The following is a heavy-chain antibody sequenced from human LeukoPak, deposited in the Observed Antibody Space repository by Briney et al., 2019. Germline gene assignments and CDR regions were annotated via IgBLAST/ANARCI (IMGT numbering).Heavy chain of an antibody. CDR1: GFTFNNYG. CDR2: ISYDGRNI. J-gene: IGHJ6*02. V-gene: IGHV3-30*03. D-gene: IGHD3-3*01. CDR3: ARELAPFGLRFLEWTDNGPYGMDV. Sequence: GGSLRLSCAASGFTFNNYGMHWVRQAPGKGLEWVAVISYDGRNIHYPDSVKGRFTISRDNSKNTLYLQMNSLRAEDTAVYYCARELAPFGLRFLEWTDNGPYGMDVWGQGTTVTVSS.